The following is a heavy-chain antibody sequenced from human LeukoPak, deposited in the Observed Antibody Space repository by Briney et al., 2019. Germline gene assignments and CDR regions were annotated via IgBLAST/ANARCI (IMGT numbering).Heavy chain of an antibody. CDR1: GITLSNYG. CDR2: ISGSGGST. CDR3: AKRGVVIRVILVGFHKEAYYFDS. Sequence: GGSLRLSCAVSGITLSNYGMSWVRQAPGKGLEKVAGISGSGGSTNYADSVKGRFTISRDNPKNTLYLQMNSLTVEDTAVYFCAKRGVVIRVILVGFHKEAYYFDSWGQGALVTVSS. V-gene: IGHV3-23*01. D-gene: IGHD3-22*01. J-gene: IGHJ4*02.